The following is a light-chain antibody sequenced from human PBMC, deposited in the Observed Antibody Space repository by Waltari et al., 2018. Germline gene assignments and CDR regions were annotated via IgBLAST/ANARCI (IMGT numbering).Light chain of an antibody. V-gene: IGLV2-23*02. Sequence: QSALTQPASVSGSPGQSISLSCSGTNSDIGNFNLVSWYQRHPDKAPKLIIYEVNKRPLGVSHRFSGSKSGNTASLTISGLQAEDEADYYCCSYAGSKTYVFGPGTKVTVL. CDR3: CSYAGSKTYV. CDR1: NSDIGNFNL. CDR2: EVN. J-gene: IGLJ1*01.